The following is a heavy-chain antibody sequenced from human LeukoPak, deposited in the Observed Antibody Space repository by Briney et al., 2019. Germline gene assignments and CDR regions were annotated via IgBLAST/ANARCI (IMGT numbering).Heavy chain of an antibody. Sequence: GASVKVSCKASGGTFSSYAISWVRQAPGQGPEWMGRIIPILGIANYAQKFQGRVTITADKSTSTAYMELSSLRSEDTAVYYCASLANSNWFDPWGQGTLVTVSS. D-gene: IGHD2-21*01. CDR3: ASLANSNWFDP. CDR1: GGTFSSYA. CDR2: IIPILGIA. V-gene: IGHV1-69*04. J-gene: IGHJ5*02.